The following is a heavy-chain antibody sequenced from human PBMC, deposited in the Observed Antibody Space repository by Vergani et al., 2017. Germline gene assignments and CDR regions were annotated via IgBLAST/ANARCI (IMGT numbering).Heavy chain of an antibody. J-gene: IGHJ4*02. Sequence: QVPLVQSGAEVKKPGASVKVSCTASGYTFTSYDINWVRQATGQGLEWMGWMNPNSGNTGYAQKFQGRVTMTRNTSISTAYMELSSLRSEDTAVYYCARGSGYDSSGYYTTIDYWGQGTLVTVSS. V-gene: IGHV1-8*01. CDR2: MNPNSGNT. CDR1: GYTFTSYD. CDR3: ARGSGYDSSGYYTTIDY. D-gene: IGHD3-22*01.